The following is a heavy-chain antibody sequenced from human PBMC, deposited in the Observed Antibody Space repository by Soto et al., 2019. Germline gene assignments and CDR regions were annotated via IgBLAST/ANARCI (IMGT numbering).Heavy chain of an antibody. CDR1: GFTFDDYA. CDR3: AKDLIAVAGTSPLDY. CDR2: ISWNSGSI. V-gene: IGHV3-9*01. D-gene: IGHD6-19*01. J-gene: IGHJ4*02. Sequence: EVQLVESGGGLVQPGRSLRLSCAASGFTFDDYAMHWVRQAPGKGLEWVSGISWNSGSIGYADSVKGRFTISRDNAKNSLYLHMNSLSAEDTALYYCAKDLIAVAGTSPLDYWGQGTLVTVSS.